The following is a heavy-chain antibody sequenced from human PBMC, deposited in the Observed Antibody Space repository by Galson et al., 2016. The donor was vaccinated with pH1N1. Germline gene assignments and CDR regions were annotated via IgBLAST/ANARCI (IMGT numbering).Heavy chain of an antibody. D-gene: IGHD2-21*01. V-gene: IGHV4-4*07. CDR3: ARDLPGFLDWYCFDL. CDR2: IYATGST. Sequence: TLSLTCTVSGGSISYYYWNWIRQPAGKGLEWIGRIYATGSTNYNPSLKSRLTMSVDTSKNQFSLKMSSVTAADTAVYYCARDLPGFLDWYCFDLWGQGILVTVSS. CDR1: GGSISYYY. J-gene: IGHJ4*02.